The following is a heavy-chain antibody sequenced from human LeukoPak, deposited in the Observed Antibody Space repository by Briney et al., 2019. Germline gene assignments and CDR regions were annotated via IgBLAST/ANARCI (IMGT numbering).Heavy chain of an antibody. CDR2: ISGSGGST. D-gene: IGHD3-22*01. J-gene: IGHJ4*02. V-gene: IGHV3-23*01. Sequence: SGGSLRLSCAASGFTFSSYGMSWVRQAPGKGLEWVSAISGSGGSTYYADSVKGRFTISRDNSKNTLYLQMNSLRAEDTAVYYCAKDRNYDSSGYYGGYFDYWGQGTLVTVSS. CDR1: GFTFSSYG. CDR3: AKDRNYDSSGYYGGYFDY.